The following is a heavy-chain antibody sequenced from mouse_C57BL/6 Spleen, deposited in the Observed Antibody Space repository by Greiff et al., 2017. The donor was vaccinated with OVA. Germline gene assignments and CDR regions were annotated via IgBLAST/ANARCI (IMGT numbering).Heavy chain of an antibody. Sequence: QVQLQQPGAELVKPGASVKLSCKASGYTFTSYWMHWVKQRPGQGLEWIGMIHPTSGSTNYNEKFKSKATLTVDKSSSTAYMQLSSLTSEDSAVYDCARKIYDYDDYAMDYWGQGATVTVAT. V-gene: IGHV1-64*01. CDR1: GYTFTSYW. CDR3: ARKIYDYDDYAMDY. D-gene: IGHD2-4*01. J-gene: IGHJ4*01. CDR2: IHPTSGST.